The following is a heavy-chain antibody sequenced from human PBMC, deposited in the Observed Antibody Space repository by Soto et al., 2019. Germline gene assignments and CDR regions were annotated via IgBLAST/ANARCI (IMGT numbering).Heavy chain of an antibody. V-gene: IGHV1-18*01. J-gene: IGHJ4*02. CDR2: ISAYNGNT. CDR3: ASATYPIRSSWYDY. CDR1: GYTFTSYG. D-gene: IGHD6-13*01. Sequence: ASVKVSCKASGYTFTSYGISWVRQAPGQGLEWMGWISAYNGNTNYAQKLQGRVTMTTDTSTSTAYMELRSLRSDDTAVYYCASATYPIRSSWYDYWGQGTQVTVSS.